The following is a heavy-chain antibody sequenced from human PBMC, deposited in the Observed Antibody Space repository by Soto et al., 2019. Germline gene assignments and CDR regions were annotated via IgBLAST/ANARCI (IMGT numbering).Heavy chain of an antibody. Sequence: PGGSLRLSCAASGFTFSSYSMNWVRQAPGKGLEWVSSISSSSSYIYYADSVKGRFTISRDNAKNSLYLQMNSLRAEDTAVYYCARDPPTQLGPYYFDYWGQGTLVTVSS. V-gene: IGHV3-21*01. CDR1: GFTFSSYS. J-gene: IGHJ4*02. CDR2: ISSSSSYI. CDR3: ARDPPTQLGPYYFDY. D-gene: IGHD1-1*01.